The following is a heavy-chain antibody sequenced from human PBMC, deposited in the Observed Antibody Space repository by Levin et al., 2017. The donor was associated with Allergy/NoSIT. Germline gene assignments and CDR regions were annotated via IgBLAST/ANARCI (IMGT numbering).Heavy chain of an antibody. CDR3: ARVGQGCSGGSCYSGFYYFDY. Sequence: GGSLRLSCAASGFTISSNYMSWVRQAPGKGLEWVSVIYSGGSTYYADSVKGRFTISRDNSKNTLYLQMNSLRAEDTAVYYCARVGQGCSGGSCYSGFYYFDYWGQGTLVTVSS. V-gene: IGHV3-53*01. CDR2: IYSGGST. J-gene: IGHJ4*02. CDR1: GFTISSNY. D-gene: IGHD2-15*01.